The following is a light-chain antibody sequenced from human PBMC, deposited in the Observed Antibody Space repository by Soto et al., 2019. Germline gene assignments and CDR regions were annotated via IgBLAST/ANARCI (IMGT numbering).Light chain of an antibody. CDR1: SSDVGGYNY. Sequence: QSALTQPASVSGSPGQSITISCTGTSSDVGGYNYVSWYQQHPGKAPKLMIYDVSNRPSGVSNRFSGSKSGNTASLTISGIQAEDEADYYCSLYTSSSTYVFGTGTKVTVL. J-gene: IGLJ1*01. CDR2: DVS. V-gene: IGLV2-14*01. CDR3: SLYTSSSTYV.